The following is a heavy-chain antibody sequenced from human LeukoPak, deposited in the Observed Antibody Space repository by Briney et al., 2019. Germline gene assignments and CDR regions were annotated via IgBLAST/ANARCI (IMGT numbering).Heavy chain of an antibody. Sequence: SETLSLTCAVYGGSFSGYYWSWIRQPPGKGLEWMGEINHSGSTNYNPSLKSRVTISVDTSKNQFSLKLSSVTAADTAAYYCARGGGVPATAIPRYWGQGTLVTVSS. CDR1: GGSFSGYY. D-gene: IGHD2-2*01. J-gene: IGHJ4*02. CDR2: INHSGST. V-gene: IGHV4-34*01. CDR3: ARGGGVPATAIPRY.